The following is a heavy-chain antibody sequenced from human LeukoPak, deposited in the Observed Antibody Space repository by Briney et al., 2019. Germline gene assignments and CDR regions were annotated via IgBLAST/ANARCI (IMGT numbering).Heavy chain of an antibody. V-gene: IGHV1-18*01. Sequence: ASVKVSCKASGGTFSSYAISWVRQAPGQGLEWMGWISAYNGNTNYAQKLQGRVTMTTDTSTSTAYMELRSLRSDDTAFYYCARDYSSGWYAFDYWGQGTLVTVSS. J-gene: IGHJ4*02. CDR3: ARDYSSGWYAFDY. CDR2: ISAYNGNT. D-gene: IGHD6-19*01. CDR1: GGTFSSYA.